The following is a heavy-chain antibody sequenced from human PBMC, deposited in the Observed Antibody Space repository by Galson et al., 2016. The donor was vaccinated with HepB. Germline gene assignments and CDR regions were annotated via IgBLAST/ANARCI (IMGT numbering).Heavy chain of an antibody. V-gene: IGHV3-9*01. Sequence: SLRLSCAASGFTFDDYSMHWVRLAPGKGLEWVSTISWDSGSIGYADSVKGRFTISRDNANNSLYLQMYSLRTEDTAFYYCAKLGTQYSYGHYTFDYWGQGTLVTVSS. CDR2: ISWDSGSI. J-gene: IGHJ4*02. CDR3: AKLGTQYSYGHYTFDY. CDR1: GFTFDDYS. D-gene: IGHD5-18*01.